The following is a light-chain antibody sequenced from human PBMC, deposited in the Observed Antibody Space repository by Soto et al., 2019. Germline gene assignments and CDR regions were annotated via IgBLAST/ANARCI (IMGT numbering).Light chain of an antibody. CDR2: YDS. CDR1: NIGNKR. V-gene: IGLV3-21*04. Sequence: SYELTQPPSVSVAPEETATITCGGNNIGNKRVHWYRQKPGQAPVLVISYDSDRPSGIPERFSGSNSGNTATLTISRVEDGDEADYYCQVWDIMTDNYVFGPGTKVTVL. CDR3: QVWDIMTDNYV. J-gene: IGLJ1*01.